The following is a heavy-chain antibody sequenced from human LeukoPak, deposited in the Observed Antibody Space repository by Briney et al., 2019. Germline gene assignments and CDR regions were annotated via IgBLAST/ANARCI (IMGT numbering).Heavy chain of an antibody. D-gene: IGHD2-21*02. J-gene: IGHJ3*02. Sequence: PSETLSLTCTVSGGSIGSYYWSWIRQPPGKGLEWIGYIYYSGSTNYNPSLKSRVTISVDTSKNQFSLKLSSVTAADTAMYYCARAFCGGDCYSNVYAFDIWGQGTMVTVSS. V-gene: IGHV4-59*01. CDR3: ARAFCGGDCYSNVYAFDI. CDR1: GGSIGSYY. CDR2: IYYSGST.